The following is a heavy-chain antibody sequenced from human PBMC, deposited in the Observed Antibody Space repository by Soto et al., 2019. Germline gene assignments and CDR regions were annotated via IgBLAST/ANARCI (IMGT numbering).Heavy chain of an antibody. CDR1: GFTFSNNA. J-gene: IGHJ1*01. CDR2: ISGDGGNT. Sequence: EVQLLESGGGLVQPGGSLRLSCAASGFTFSNNAMTWVRQAPGKGLEWVSAISGDGGNTFYADSVKGRFTISRDNSKNTLYLQMNSLRDEDTAVYHCARRELPRDFQHCGQGTLVTVSS. CDR3: ARRELPRDFQH. V-gene: IGHV3-23*01. D-gene: IGHD1-26*01.